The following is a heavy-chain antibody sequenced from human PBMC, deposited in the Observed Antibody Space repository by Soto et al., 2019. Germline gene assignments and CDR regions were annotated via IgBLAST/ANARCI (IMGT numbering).Heavy chain of an antibody. Sequence: QVQLQQWGAGLLKPSETLSLTCAVYGGSFSGYYWNWIRQPPGKGLEWIGEINHSGSTNSNPSLKSRVTLSVDTSKNQFSLKLSSVTAADTAVYYCARGWGIIFYYWGQGTLVTVSS. CDR3: ARGWGIIFYY. D-gene: IGHD7-27*01. CDR1: GGSFSGYY. CDR2: INHSGST. V-gene: IGHV4-34*01. J-gene: IGHJ4*02.